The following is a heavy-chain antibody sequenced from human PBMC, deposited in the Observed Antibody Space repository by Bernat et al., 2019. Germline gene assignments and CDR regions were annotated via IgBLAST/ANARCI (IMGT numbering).Heavy chain of an antibody. Sequence: EVQLLESGGGLVQPGGSLRLSGAASGFTISSYAMSWVRQAPGKGLEWVSAIRGSGGSTYYADSVKGRFTISEDYSKNTLYQQVNGRRTEDAAVYYCAERAMRVYFDYWGQGTLVTVSS. V-gene: IGHV3-23*01. J-gene: IGHJ4*02. CDR3: AERAMRVYFDY. CDR1: GFTISSYA. CDR2: IRGSGGST.